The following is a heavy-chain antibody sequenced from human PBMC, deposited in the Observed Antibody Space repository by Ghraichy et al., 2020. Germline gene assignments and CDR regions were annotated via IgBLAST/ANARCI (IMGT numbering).Heavy chain of an antibody. J-gene: IGHJ4*02. Sequence: GSLRLSCTVSGGSISSYYWSWIRQPPGKGLEWIGYIYYSGSTNYNPSLKSRVTISVDTSKNQFSLKLSSVTAADTAVYYCARLIKGAYYDFWSGYLDYWGQETLVTVSS. CDR3: ARLIKGAYYDFWSGYLDY. CDR2: IYYSGST. D-gene: IGHD3-3*01. CDR1: GGSISSYY. V-gene: IGHV4-59*01.